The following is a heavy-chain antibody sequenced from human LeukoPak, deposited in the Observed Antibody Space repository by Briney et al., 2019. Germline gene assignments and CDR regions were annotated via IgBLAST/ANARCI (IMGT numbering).Heavy chain of an antibody. D-gene: IGHD3-22*01. CDR1: GFTVSSNY. J-gene: IGHJ4*02. CDR2: IYSGGST. Sequence: GGSLRLSCAASGFTVSSNYMSWVRQAPGKGLEWVSVIYSGGSTYYADSVKGRFTISRDNSKNTLYLQMNSLSAEDTAVYYCGSSGYPDPYFGYWGQGTLVTVSS. CDR3: GSSGYPDPYFGY. V-gene: IGHV3-66*01.